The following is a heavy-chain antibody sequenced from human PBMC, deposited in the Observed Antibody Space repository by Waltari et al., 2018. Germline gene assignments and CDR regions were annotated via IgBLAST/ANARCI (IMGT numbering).Heavy chain of an antibody. J-gene: IGHJ3*02. D-gene: IGHD1-1*01. Sequence: QVQLRESGPGLVKPAETLSLTCSVSDYSISSGYYWAWIRQPPGKGLEWIGSIYESGTTYHQPSLKSRVTISVDTSKNQFSLKLSSVTAADTAVYYCARDWNPDGLDTWGQGTLVTVSS. V-gene: IGHV4-38-2*02. CDR2: IYESGTT. CDR3: ARDWNPDGLDT. CDR1: DYSISSGYY.